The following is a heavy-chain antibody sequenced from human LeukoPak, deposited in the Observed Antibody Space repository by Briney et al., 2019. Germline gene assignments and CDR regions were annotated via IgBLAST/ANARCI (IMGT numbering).Heavy chain of an antibody. CDR3: AREFGSQVDTAMVMSFDY. D-gene: IGHD5-18*01. Sequence: GASVKVSCKASGYTFTSYYMHWVRQAPGQGLEWMGIINPSGGSTSYAQKFQGRVTMTRDTYTSTVYMELSSLRSEDTAVYYCAREFGSQVDTAMVMSFDYWGQGTLVTVSS. J-gene: IGHJ4*02. CDR2: INPSGGST. V-gene: IGHV1-46*01. CDR1: GYTFTSYY.